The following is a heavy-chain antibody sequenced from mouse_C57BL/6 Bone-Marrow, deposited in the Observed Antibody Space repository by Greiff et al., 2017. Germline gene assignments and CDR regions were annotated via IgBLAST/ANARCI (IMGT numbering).Heavy chain of an antibody. CDR3: AREGGDGYFQFAY. J-gene: IGHJ3*01. V-gene: IGHV1-63*01. CDR2: IYPGGGYT. CDR1: GYTFTNYW. D-gene: IGHD2-3*01. Sequence: QVHVKQSGAELVRPGTSVKMSCKASGYTFTNYWIGWAKQRPGHGLEWIGDIYPGGGYTNYNEKFKGKATLTADKSSSTAYMQFSSLTSEDSAIYYCAREGGDGYFQFAYWGQGTLVTVSA.